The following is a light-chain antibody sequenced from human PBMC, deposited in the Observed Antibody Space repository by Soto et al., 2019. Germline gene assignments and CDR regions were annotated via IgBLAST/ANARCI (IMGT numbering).Light chain of an antibody. CDR3: QQLNSYPL. CDR1: QGISCY. CDR2: AAS. J-gene: IGKJ3*01. V-gene: IGKV1-9*01. Sequence: DIQLTQSPSFLSASVGDRVTITCRASQGISCYLAWYQQKPGKAPKLLIYAASTLQSGVPSRFSGSGSGTEFPLSISCLQPEDFATYYCQQLNSYPLFGHGTKEDIK.